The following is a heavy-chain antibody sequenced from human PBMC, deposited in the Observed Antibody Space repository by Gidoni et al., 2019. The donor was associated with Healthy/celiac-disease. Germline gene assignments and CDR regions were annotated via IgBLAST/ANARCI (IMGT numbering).Heavy chain of an antibody. CDR3: ARDTSSVAGTFYY. V-gene: IGHV3-21*01. CDR2: ISSSSSYI. CDR1: GFTFSSYS. Sequence: EVQLVESGGGLVKPGGSLRLSCAASGFTFSSYSMNWVRQAPGKGLEWVSSISSSSSYIYYADSVKGRFTISRDNAKNSLYLQMNSLRAEDTAVYYCARDTSSVAGTFYYWGQGTLVTVSS. D-gene: IGHD6-19*01. J-gene: IGHJ4*02.